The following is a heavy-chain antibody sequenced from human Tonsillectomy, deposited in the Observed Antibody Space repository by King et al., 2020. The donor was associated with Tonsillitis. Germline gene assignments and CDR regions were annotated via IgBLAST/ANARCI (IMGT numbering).Heavy chain of an antibody. J-gene: IGHJ4*02. CDR3: ASPSDCSGGFCPFDY. Sequence: VQLVESGAEVKKPGASVKVSCTASGYTFTGYYMQWVRQAPGQGLEWMGWINPNSGGTNYAQKFQGRVTMTRDTSISTAYMELSRLRSDDTAVYYCASPSDCSGGFCPFDYWGQGTLVTVSS. CDR2: INPNSGGT. V-gene: IGHV1-2*02. CDR1: GYTFTGYY. D-gene: IGHD2-15*01.